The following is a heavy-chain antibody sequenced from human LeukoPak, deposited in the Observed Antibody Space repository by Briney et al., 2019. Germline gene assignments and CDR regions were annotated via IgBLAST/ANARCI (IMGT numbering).Heavy chain of an antibody. V-gene: IGHV3-9*01. J-gene: IGHJ4*02. Sequence: HPGGSLRLSCAASGFTFDDYAMHWVRQAPGKGLEWVSGISWNSGSIGYADSVKGRFTISRDNAKNSLYLQMNSLRAEDTALYYCAKGKQWLEIDYWGQGTLVTVSS. CDR2: ISWNSGSI. CDR1: GFTFDDYA. CDR3: AKGKQWLEIDY. D-gene: IGHD6-19*01.